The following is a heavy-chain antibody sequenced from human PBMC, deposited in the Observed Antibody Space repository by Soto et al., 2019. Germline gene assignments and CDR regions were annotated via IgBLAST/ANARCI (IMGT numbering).Heavy chain of an antibody. V-gene: IGHV1-69*13. CDR3: ARETSVRGVIITSSSWFDP. CDR1: GGTFSSYG. Sequence: SVKVSCKASGGTFSSYGISWLRQAAGQGLEWMGGIIPMFGKVKYAQKFQGRVTITADESTSTAYMELSSLTSEDTAMYYCARETSVRGVIITSSSWFDPWGQGTLVTVSS. J-gene: IGHJ5*02. CDR2: IIPMFGKV. D-gene: IGHD3-10*01.